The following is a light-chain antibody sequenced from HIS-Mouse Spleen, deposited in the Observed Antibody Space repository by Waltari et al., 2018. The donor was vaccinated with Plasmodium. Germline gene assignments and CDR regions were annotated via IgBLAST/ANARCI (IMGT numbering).Light chain of an antibody. J-gene: IGLJ3*02. CDR2: EGS. V-gene: IGLV2-23*01. Sequence: QSALTQPASVSGSPGQSITISCTGTSSDVVSYNLVSWYQQHPAKAPKLMIYEGSKRPSGVSNRFSGSKSGNTASLTISGLQAEDEADYYCCSYAGSSTWVFGGGTKLTVL. CDR3: CSYAGSSTWV. CDR1: SSDVVSYNL.